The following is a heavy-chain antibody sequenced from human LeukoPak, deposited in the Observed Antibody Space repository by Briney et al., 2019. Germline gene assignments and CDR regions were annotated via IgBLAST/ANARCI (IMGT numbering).Heavy chain of an antibody. CDR1: GYSFTSYW. Sequence: GESLKISCKGSGYSFTSYWIGWLRQMPGKGLEWMGIIYPGDSDTRYSPSFQGQVTISADKSISTAYLQLSSLKTSDTAMYYCARQNTGCSSTSCYGSYYYYMDVWGKGTTVTVSS. CDR2: IYPGDSDT. D-gene: IGHD2-2*01. CDR3: ARQNTGCSSTSCYGSYYYYMDV. J-gene: IGHJ6*03. V-gene: IGHV5-51*01.